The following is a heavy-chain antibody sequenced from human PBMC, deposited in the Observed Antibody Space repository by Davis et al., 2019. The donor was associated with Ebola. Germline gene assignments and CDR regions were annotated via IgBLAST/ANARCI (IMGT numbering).Heavy chain of an antibody. CDR3: ARDRSTGTFFRYFGY. Sequence: AASVKVSCKASGYTFTSYGISWVRQAPGQGLEWMGWIRAYNGNTNYAQKLQGRVTMTTDTSTSTAYMELRSLRSDDTAVYYCARDRSTGTFFRYFGYWGEGTLVTVSS. D-gene: IGHD1-14*01. CDR1: GYTFTSYG. J-gene: IGHJ4*02. CDR2: IRAYNGNT. V-gene: IGHV1-18*04.